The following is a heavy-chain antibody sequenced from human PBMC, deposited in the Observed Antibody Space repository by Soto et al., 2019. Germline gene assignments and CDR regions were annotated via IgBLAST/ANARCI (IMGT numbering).Heavy chain of an antibody. CDR1: GGSISSYY. CDR3: ARGYGVYFDY. CDR2: IYYSGST. V-gene: IGHV4-59*08. D-gene: IGHD4-17*01. Sequence: SLTCTVSGGSISSYYWSWIRQPPGKGLEWIGYIYYSGSTNYNPSLKSRVTISVDTSKNQFSLKLSSVTAADTAVYYCARGYGVYFDYWGQGTLVTVSS. J-gene: IGHJ4*02.